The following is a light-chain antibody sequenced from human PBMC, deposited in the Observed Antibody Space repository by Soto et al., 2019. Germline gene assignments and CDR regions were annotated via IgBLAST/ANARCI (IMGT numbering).Light chain of an antibody. CDR3: RSYTSSSTLV. CDR1: SSDVGGYNY. Sequence: QSVLTQPASVSGSPGQSITISCTGTSSDVGGYNYVSWYQQHPGKAPKLMIYDVSNRPSGVSNRFSGSKSGNTASLTISGLQAEDEADYYCRSYTSSSTLVFGGGTKLTVL. CDR2: DVS. V-gene: IGLV2-14*01. J-gene: IGLJ2*01.